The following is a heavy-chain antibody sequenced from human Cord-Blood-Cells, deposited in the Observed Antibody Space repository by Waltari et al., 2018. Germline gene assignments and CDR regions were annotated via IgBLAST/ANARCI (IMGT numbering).Heavy chain of an antibody. J-gene: IGHJ4*02. D-gene: IGHD3-10*01. V-gene: IGHV1-3*01. CDR2: INAGNGNT. CDR1: GYTFTSYA. Sequence: QVQLVQSGAEVKKPGASVKVSCKASGYTFTSYAMHWVRQAPGQRLEWMGWINAGNGNTKYSQKFQGRVTITRNTSASTAYMERSSLRSEDTAVYYCARQRQLQLWFGALFDYWGQGTLVTVSS. CDR3: ARQRQLQLWFGALFDY.